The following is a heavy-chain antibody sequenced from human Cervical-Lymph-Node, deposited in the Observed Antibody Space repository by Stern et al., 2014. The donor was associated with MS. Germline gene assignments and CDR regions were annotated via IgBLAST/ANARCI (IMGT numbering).Heavy chain of an antibody. V-gene: IGHV3-30*03. CDR2: ISFDGRSQ. Sequence: MQLVESGGGVVQPGRSLRLSCAASGFTFGDYGMHWVRQAPGKGLEWVAVISFDGRSQSDADSVKGLFTISRDNSKCTLSLQMNSLRTDDTAVYYCAAIPITIFGVAIGPREYGAFDYWGQGTLVTVSS. D-gene: IGHD3-3*01. CDR1: GFTFGDYG. CDR3: AAIPITIFGVAIGPREYGAFDY. J-gene: IGHJ4*02.